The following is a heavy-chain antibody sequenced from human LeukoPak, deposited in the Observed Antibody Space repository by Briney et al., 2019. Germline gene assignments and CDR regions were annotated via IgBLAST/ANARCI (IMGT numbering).Heavy chain of an antibody. CDR2: ISSRSSYI. Sequence: NPGGSLRLSCAASGFTFSSYSMNWVHQAPGKGLEWVSSISSRSSYIYYADSVKGRFTISRDNAKNSLYLQMNSLRAEDTAVYYCARSLIDYDILTGYYESHYFDYWGQGTLVTVSS. CDR1: GFTFSSYS. V-gene: IGHV3-21*01. CDR3: ARSLIDYDILTGYYESHYFDY. J-gene: IGHJ4*02. D-gene: IGHD3-9*01.